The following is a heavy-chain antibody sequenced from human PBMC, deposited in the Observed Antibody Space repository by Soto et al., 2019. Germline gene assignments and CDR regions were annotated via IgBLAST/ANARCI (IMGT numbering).Heavy chain of an antibody. CDR3: ARALLEWLWARENWFDP. CDR1: GGSFSGYY. CDR2: INHSGST. V-gene: IGHV4-34*01. Sequence: QVQLQQWGAGLLKPSETLSLTCAVYGGSFSGYYWSWIRQPPGTGLEWIGEINHSGSTNYNPSLKSRLTISVDTSKNQFSLKLSSVTAADTAVYYCARALLEWLWARENWFDPWGQGTLVTVSS. J-gene: IGHJ5*02. D-gene: IGHD3-3*01.